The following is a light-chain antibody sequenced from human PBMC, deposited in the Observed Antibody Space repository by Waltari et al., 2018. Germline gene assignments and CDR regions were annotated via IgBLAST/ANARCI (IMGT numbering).Light chain of an antibody. V-gene: IGLV2-14*01. CDR1: GRDIGAYDY. Sequence: QSPLTQPASVSASLGQSITISCTGTGRDIGAYDYVPWYQQHPGKAPKLIIFQVSNRPSGVSDRFSASKSGMTASLSISGLRTDDEAIYYCSSYSTSTYPIFGGGTKVTVL. J-gene: IGLJ2*01. CDR2: QVS. CDR3: SSYSTSTYPI.